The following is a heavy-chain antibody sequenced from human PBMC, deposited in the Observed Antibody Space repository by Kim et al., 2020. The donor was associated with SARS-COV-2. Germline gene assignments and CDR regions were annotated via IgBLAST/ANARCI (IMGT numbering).Heavy chain of an antibody. CDR1: GFTFDEYG. CDR2: VALNAKTK. Sequence: GGSLRLSCVASGFTFDEYGMTWVRQVPGKGLEWVSGVALNAKTKGYADSVKGRFTISRDNAKNYLFLQMNSLRVEDTALYYCVRGLTFHNLWGQGARVTV. V-gene: IGHV3-20*04. CDR3: VRGLTFHNL. J-gene: IGHJ1*01.